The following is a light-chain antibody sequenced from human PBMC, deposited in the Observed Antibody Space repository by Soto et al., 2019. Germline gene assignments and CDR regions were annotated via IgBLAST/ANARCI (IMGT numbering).Light chain of an antibody. V-gene: IGLV1-51*01. CDR1: TSNIGNAH. J-gene: IGLJ3*02. CDR3: GTWDTSLSAWV. CDR2: DNN. Sequence: QPVLTQPPSVSAAPGQKVTISCSGSTSNIGNAHVSWYLHLPGTAPKLLIYDNNRRPSGIPDRLSGSKSGTSATLGITGLQTGDEADYYCGTWDTSLSAWVFGGGTKLTVL.